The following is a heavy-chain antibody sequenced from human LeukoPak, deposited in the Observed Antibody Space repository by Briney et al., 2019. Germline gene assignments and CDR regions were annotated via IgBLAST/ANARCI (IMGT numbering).Heavy chain of an antibody. CDR3: AKDFEVVAARDYFDY. J-gene: IGHJ4*02. V-gene: IGHV3-53*05. CDR2: IYSGDST. D-gene: IGHD2-15*01. CDR1: GFTVSSNY. Sequence: PGGSLRLSCAVSGFTVSSNYMSWVRQAPGKGLEWVSVIYSGDSTYYADSVKGRFTISRDNSKNTLYLQMNSLRAEDTAVYYCAKDFEVVAARDYFDYWGQGTLVTVSS.